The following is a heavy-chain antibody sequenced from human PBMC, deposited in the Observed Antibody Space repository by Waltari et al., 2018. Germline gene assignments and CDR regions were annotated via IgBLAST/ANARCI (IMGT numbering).Heavy chain of an antibody. V-gene: IGHV3-30*18. CDR1: GFTFSSCG. CDR2: ISYEGSNK. CDR3: AKDHGEIVYDSDGFSDF. D-gene: IGHD3-22*01. J-gene: IGHJ4*02. Sequence: QVLLVESGGGVVQHGRSLSLSCEASGFTFSSCGMLWVRQATGKGVEWVSVISYEGSNKYYLESVKGRFTISRDNSKNTVYLQMNSLRADDTAIYYCAKDHGEIVYDSDGFSDFWGQGTLVTVSS.